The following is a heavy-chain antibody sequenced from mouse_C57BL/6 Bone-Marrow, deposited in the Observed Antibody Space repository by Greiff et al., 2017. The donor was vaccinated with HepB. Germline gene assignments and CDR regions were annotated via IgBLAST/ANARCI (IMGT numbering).Heavy chain of an antibody. Sequence: EVHLVESGGGLVKPGGSLKLSCAASGFTFSSYAMSWVRQTPEKRLEWVATISDGGSYTYYPDNVKGRFTISRDNAKNNLYLQMSHLKSEDTAMYYCARRKAYYSNYGYFDYWGQGTTLTVSS. CDR1: GFTFSSYA. V-gene: IGHV5-4*01. CDR3: ARRKAYYSNYGYFDY. CDR2: ISDGGSYT. D-gene: IGHD2-5*01. J-gene: IGHJ2*01.